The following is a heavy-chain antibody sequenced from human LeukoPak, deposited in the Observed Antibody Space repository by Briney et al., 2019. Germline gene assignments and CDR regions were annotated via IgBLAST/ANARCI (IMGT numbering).Heavy chain of an antibody. Sequence: ASVKVSCKASGYTFTGYYMHWVRQAPGQGLEWMGWINPNSGGTNYAQKFQGRVTMTRDTSISTAYMELSRLRSDGTAVYYCASRASSVTTRGWYFDLWGRGTLVTVSS. CDR1: GYTFTGYY. J-gene: IGHJ2*01. CDR2: INPNSGGT. CDR3: ASRASSVTTRGWYFDL. D-gene: IGHD4-17*01. V-gene: IGHV1-2*02.